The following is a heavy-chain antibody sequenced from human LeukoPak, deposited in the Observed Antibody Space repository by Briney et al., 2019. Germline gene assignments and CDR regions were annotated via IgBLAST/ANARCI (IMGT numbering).Heavy chain of an antibody. CDR2: IIPIFGTA. Sequence: SVKVSCKASGGTSSSYAISWVRHTPGQGLEWVGGIIPIFGTANYAQKFQGRVTITADKSTSTAYMELSSLRSDDTAVYYCARDLAMSGYYYGDYFDYWGQGTLVTVSS. CDR3: ARDLAMSGYYYGDYFDY. CDR1: GGTSSSYA. D-gene: IGHD3-22*01. V-gene: IGHV1-69*06. J-gene: IGHJ4*02.